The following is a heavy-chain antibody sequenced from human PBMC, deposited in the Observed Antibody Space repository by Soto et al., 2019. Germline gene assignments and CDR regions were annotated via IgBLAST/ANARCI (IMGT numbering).Heavy chain of an antibody. Sequence: SETLSLTCTVSGGSISSGDYYWSWIRQPPGKGLEWIGYIYYSGSTYYNPSLKSRVTISVDTSKNQFSLKLSSVTAADTAVYYCARENLRGGGEGMDVWGQGTTVTVSS. J-gene: IGHJ6*02. V-gene: IGHV4-30-4*01. CDR3: ARENLRGGGEGMDV. CDR2: IYYSGST. D-gene: IGHD3-10*01. CDR1: GGSISSGDYY.